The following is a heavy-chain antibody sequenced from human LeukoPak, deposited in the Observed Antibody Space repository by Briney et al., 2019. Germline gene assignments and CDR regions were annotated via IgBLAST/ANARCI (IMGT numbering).Heavy chain of an antibody. Sequence: GGSLRLSCAASGFIVSSNYMSWVRQAPGKGLEWVSVIYSGGRTYYADSVKGRFTISRDNSRNTLYLLMNSLRAEDTAVYYCARGLGRELDGAFDIWGQGTMVTVSS. CDR3: ARGLGRELDGAFDI. CDR1: GFIVSSNY. J-gene: IGHJ3*02. D-gene: IGHD3-10*01. V-gene: IGHV3-53*01. CDR2: IYSGGRT.